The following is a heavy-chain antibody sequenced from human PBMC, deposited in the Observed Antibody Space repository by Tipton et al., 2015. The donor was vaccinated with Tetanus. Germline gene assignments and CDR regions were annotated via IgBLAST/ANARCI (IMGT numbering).Heavy chain of an antibody. CDR3: ARRTGPIYSSSDFDY. V-gene: IGHV5-51*03. CDR2: IYPGDSDT. D-gene: IGHD6-6*01. J-gene: IGHJ4*02. CDR1: GYRFNDYW. Sequence: QLVQSGAEVKKPGESLRISCKTSGYRFNDYWIAWVRQMPGKGLEWMGVIYPGDSDTKFSPYFQGQVTLSVDKSISTAYLQWSSLKASDTAMYYCARRTGPIYSSSDFDYWGQGTLVTVSS.